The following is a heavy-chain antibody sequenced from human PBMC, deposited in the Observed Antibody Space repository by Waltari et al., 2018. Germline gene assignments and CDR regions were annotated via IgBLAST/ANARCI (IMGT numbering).Heavy chain of an antibody. V-gene: IGHV1-3*01. CDR3: ARALQDSSGYYYVDFDY. D-gene: IGHD3-22*01. CDR2: INAGNGNT. Sequence: QVHLVQSGTEVKKPGASVKLSCKASGYTFATYAMHWVRQAPGQGLEWMGWINAGNGNTKYSKNCQDRVTITSDTSASTAYLEVNSLRSEDTAVYYCARALQDSSGYYYVDFDYWGQGTLVTVSS. CDR1: GYTFATYA. J-gene: IGHJ4*02.